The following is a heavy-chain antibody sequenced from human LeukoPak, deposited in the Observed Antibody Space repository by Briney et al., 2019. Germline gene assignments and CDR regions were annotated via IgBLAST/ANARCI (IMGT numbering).Heavy chain of an antibody. V-gene: IGHV3-30*03. CDR3: AAARGGIAARVGDY. J-gene: IGHJ4*02. CDR1: GFTFSTYG. D-gene: IGHD6-13*01. CDR2: ISFDEIDK. Sequence: GGSLRLSCAASGFTFSTYGMTWVRQAPGKGLDWVAVISFDEIDKFYADSVKGRFTISRDNSKNTLYLVMNSLRPEDTAVYYCAAARGGIAARVGDYWGQGTLVTVSS.